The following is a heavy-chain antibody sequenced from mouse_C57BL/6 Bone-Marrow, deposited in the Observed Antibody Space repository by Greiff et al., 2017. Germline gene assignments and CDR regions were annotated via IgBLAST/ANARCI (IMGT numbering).Heavy chain of an antibody. CDR3: ARRGYGSIWYFDV. V-gene: IGHV1-43*01. CDR1: GYSFTGYY. J-gene: IGHJ1*03. D-gene: IGHD1-1*01. Sequence: VHVKQSGPELVKPGASVKISCKASGYSFTGYYMHWVKQSSEKSLEWIGEINPSTGGTSYNQKFKGKATLTVDKSSSTAYMQLKSLTSEDSAVYYCARRGYGSIWYFDVWGTGTTVTVSS. CDR2: INPSTGGT.